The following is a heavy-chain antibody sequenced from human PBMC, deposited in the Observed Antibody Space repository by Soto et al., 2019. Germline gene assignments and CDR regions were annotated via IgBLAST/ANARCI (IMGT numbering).Heavy chain of an antibody. CDR1: GFTFSSYG. CDR2: ISYDGSNK. V-gene: IGHV3-30*18. J-gene: IGHJ6*02. Sequence: PGGSLRLSCAAPGFTFSSYGMHWVRQAPGKGLEWVAVISYDGSNKYYADSVKGRFTISRDNSKNTLYLQMNSLRAEDTAVYYCAKDHRSSGWYGPYYYYYGMDVWGQGTTVTV. D-gene: IGHD6-19*01. CDR3: AKDHRSSGWYGPYYYYYGMDV.